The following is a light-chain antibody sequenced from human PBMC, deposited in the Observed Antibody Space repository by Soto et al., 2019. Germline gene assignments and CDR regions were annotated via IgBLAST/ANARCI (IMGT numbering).Light chain of an antibody. J-gene: IGKJ2*01. CDR3: QKYGSSPRYT. CDR1: QSVSSSY. V-gene: IGKV3-20*01. Sequence: EIVLTQSPGTLSLSPGERATLSCRASQSVSSSYLAWYQQKPGQAPRLLIYGASSRATGIPDRFSGSGSGTDFTLPISRLEPEDFAVYYCQKYGSSPRYTFGQGTKLEIK. CDR2: GAS.